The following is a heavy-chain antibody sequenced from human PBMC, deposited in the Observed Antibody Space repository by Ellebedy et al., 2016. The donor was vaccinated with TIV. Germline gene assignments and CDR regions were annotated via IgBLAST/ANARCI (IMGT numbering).Heavy chain of an antibody. V-gene: IGHV1-2*02. Sequence: AASVQVSCKASAYNITGYNMHWVRQAPGPGLEWLRWINPNSGGTNYEQKFQGRVTMTRDTSISTAYMELSRLRSDDTAVYYCSSIAAAGTVGTAPYYDGMDVWGQGTTVTVSS. CDR3: SSIAAAGTVGTAPYYDGMDV. D-gene: IGHD6-13*01. CDR1: AYNITGYN. CDR2: INPNSGGT. J-gene: IGHJ6*02.